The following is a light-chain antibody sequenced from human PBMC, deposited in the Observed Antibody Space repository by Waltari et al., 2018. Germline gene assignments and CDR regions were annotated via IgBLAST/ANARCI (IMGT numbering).Light chain of an antibody. CDR3: CSYAGSYTPVV. CDR2: DVS. Sequence: GTSSDVGGYNYVSWYQQHPGKAPKLMIYDVSKRPSGVPDRFSGSKSGNTASLTISGLQAEDEADYYCCSYAGSYTPVVFGGGTKLTVL. CDR1: SSDVGGYNY. J-gene: IGLJ2*01. V-gene: IGLV2-11*01.